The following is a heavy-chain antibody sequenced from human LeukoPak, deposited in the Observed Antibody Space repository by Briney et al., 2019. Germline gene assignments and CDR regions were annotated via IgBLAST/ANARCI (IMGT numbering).Heavy chain of an antibody. CDR1: GFTFSSYA. CDR2: ISGSGGST. V-gene: IGHV3-23*01. D-gene: IGHD3-3*01. J-gene: IGHJ4*02. CDR3: AKGTTLLRFLEWLLYFRY. Sequence: GGSLRLXCAASGFTFSSYAMSWGRQAPGKGLEWVSAISGSGGSTYYADSVKGRFTISRDNSKNTLYLQMNSLRAEDTAVYYCAKGTTLLRFLEWLLYFRYWGQGTLVTVSS.